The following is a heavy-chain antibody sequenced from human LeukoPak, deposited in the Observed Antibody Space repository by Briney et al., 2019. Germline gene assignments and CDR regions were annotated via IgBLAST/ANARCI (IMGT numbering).Heavy chain of an antibody. V-gene: IGHV1-46*01. CDR1: GYTFTNYY. D-gene: IGHD7-27*01. CDR3: ARGPPNWGYDY. J-gene: IGHJ4*02. CDR2: INLNAVTT. Sequence: ASVKVSCKASGYTFTNYYIHWMRQAPGQGLEWVGIINLNAVTTRYAQKFQGRITVTRDTSTSTVYMELSSLRSEDTAVYFCARGPPNWGYDYWGPGTLVTVSS.